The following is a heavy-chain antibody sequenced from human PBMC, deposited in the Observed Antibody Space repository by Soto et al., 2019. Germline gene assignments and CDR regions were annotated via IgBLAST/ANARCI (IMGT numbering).Heavy chain of an antibody. Sequence: QLQLQESGPGLVKPSETLSLTCTVSGDSISSSSCYWGWIRQPPGKGLEWIGSIYYSGSTYYNPSLKSRVTISLHTSKNQFSLILSSVTAADTAVYYCARTLRYFDWLYYYWGQGTLVTVSS. CDR2: IYYSGST. CDR1: GDSISSSSCY. CDR3: ARTLRYFDWLYYY. D-gene: IGHD3-9*01. V-gene: IGHV4-39*01. J-gene: IGHJ4*02.